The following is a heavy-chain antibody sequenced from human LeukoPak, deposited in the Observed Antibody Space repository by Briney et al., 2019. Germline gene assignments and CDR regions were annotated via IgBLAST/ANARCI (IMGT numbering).Heavy chain of an antibody. D-gene: IGHD3-9*01. CDR2: ISGSGGST. CDR1: GFTFSSYG. CDR3: ASGGYDILTGYGGDYFDY. Sequence: QSGGSLRLSCAASGFTFSSYGMSWVRQAPGKGLEWASAISGSGGSTYYADSVKGRFTISRDNSKNTLYLQMNSLRAEDTAVYYCASGGYDILTGYGGDYFDYWGQGTLVTVSS. V-gene: IGHV3-23*01. J-gene: IGHJ4*02.